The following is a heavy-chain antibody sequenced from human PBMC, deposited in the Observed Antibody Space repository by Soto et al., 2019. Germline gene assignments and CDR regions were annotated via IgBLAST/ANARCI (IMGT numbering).Heavy chain of an antibody. CDR1: GFTFSGSA. CDR2: IRSKANSYAT. Sequence: GGSLRLSCAASGFTFSGSAMHWVRQASGKGLEWVGRIRSKANSYATAYAASVKGRFTISRDDSKNTAYLQMNSLKTEDTAVYYCTSRVPDYYYYYYMDVWGKGTTVTVSS. CDR3: TSRVPDYYYYYYMDV. V-gene: IGHV3-73*01. J-gene: IGHJ6*03.